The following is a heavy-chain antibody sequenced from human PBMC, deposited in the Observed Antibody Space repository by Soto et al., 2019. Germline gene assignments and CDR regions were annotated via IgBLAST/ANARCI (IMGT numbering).Heavy chain of an antibody. J-gene: IGHJ6*03. CDR3: ARDSRNYYYYLDV. CDR2: ISLSSSTI. D-gene: IGHD1-1*01. CDR1: GFTFSSYN. V-gene: IGHV3-48*01. Sequence: EVQLVESGGGLVQPGGSLRLSCAASGFTFSSYNMNWVRQAPGKGLEWISDISLSSSTIFYADSVKGRFTISRDNAKNSLYLQTNSLRAEDTAVYYSARDSRNYYYYLDVWGKGTKVTVSS.